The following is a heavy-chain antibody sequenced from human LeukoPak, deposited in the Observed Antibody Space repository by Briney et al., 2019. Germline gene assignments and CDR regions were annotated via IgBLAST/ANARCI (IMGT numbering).Heavy chain of an antibody. V-gene: IGHV4-39*01. Sequence: SETLSLTCTVSGGSISSSSYYWGWIRQPPGKGLEWIGSIYYSGSTYYNPSLKSRVTISVDTSKNQFSLKLSSVTAADTAVYYCASPTPYSGSYPHPDVWGQGTTVTVSS. CDR2: IYYSGST. D-gene: IGHD1-26*01. CDR1: GGSISSSSYY. J-gene: IGHJ6*02. CDR3: ASPTPYSGSYPHPDV.